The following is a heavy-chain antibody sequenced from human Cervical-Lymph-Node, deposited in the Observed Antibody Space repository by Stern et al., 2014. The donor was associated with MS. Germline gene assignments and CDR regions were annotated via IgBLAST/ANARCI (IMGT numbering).Heavy chain of an antibody. CDR3: ARDSRDYLNYYGLDV. V-gene: IGHV3-33*01. Sequence: VQLEESGGGVVQPGRSLRLACATAGFTFSYYGMAWVPPAPGKGLEWGALLWYEENKTYYTDSVKGRFTISRDTSKNTLYLQMDNLRAEDTAVYYCARDSRDYLNYYGLDVWGQGTTVTVS. D-gene: IGHD4-17*01. CDR2: LWYEENKT. J-gene: IGHJ6*02. CDR1: GFTFSYYG.